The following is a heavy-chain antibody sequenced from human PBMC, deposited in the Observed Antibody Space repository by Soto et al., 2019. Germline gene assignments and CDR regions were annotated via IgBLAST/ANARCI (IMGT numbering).Heavy chain of an antibody. CDR1: SISTYY. J-gene: IGHJ5*02. Sequence: SETLSLTCTVGSISTYYWNWIRQPPGKGLEWIGSIFYTGSTYYSPSLKGRLTISVDPSKNQFSLKLTYVTAADTAMYYCARPKTIGAAAGKGWFDPWGQGTLVTVSS. CDR2: IFYTGST. D-gene: IGHD6-13*01. V-gene: IGHV4-59*05. CDR3: ARPKTIGAAAGKGWFDP.